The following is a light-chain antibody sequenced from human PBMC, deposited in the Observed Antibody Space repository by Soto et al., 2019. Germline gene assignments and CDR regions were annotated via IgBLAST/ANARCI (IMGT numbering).Light chain of an antibody. CDR3: LQHNSYPMT. V-gene: IGKV1-39*01. J-gene: IGKJ5*01. CDR2: ASS. Sequence: DIQMTQSPSSLSASVGDRVTITCRTSQSISIYLNWYQQIPGKAPKLLIYASSNLHTGVPSRFSGSASGTDFTLTISSLQPEDFATYYCLQHNSYPMTFGQGTRLEIK. CDR1: QSISIY.